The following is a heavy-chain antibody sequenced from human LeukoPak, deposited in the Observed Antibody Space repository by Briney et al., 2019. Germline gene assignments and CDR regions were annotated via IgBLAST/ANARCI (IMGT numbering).Heavy chain of an antibody. CDR2: IYYSGST. CDR1: GGSMSSNY. Sequence: PSETLSLTCNVSGGSMSSNYWSWIRQSPGKGLEWIGYIYYSGSTDYNPSLKSRVTISVDRSKNQFSLRLGSVTAADTAVYYCVRSPQLDPWGQGTLVTVSS. J-gene: IGHJ5*02. V-gene: IGHV4-59*01. CDR3: VRSPQLDP.